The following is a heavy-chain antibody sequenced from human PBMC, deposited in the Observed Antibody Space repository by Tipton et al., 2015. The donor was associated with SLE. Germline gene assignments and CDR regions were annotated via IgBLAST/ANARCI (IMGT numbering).Heavy chain of an antibody. D-gene: IGHD1-26*01. J-gene: IGHJ4*02. Sequence: GLVKPSQTLSLTCAISGGSVSSNTVAWNWIRQSPSRGLEWLGRTYYRSVWYNDYAASVKSRITVNPDTAKNQFSLQLNSVTPEDPAVYYCSRGRNSGFDLWGQGTLVTVSA. CDR3: SRGRNSGFDL. V-gene: IGHV6-1*01. CDR2: TYYRSVWYN. CDR1: GGSVSSNTVA.